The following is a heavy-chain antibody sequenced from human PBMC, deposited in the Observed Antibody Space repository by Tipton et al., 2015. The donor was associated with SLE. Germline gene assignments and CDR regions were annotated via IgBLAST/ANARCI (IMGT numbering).Heavy chain of an antibody. Sequence: TLSLTCTVSGGSISSSSYYWGWIRHPPGNGLEWIGSIYYSGSTYYNPSLKSRVTMSVDTSKNQFSLKLSSVTAADTAVYYCARDASYYDILGGPYYFDYWGQGTLVTVSS. CDR1: GGSISSSSYY. D-gene: IGHD3-9*01. CDR3: ARDASYYDILGGPYYFDY. CDR2: IYYSGST. V-gene: IGHV4-39*07. J-gene: IGHJ4*02.